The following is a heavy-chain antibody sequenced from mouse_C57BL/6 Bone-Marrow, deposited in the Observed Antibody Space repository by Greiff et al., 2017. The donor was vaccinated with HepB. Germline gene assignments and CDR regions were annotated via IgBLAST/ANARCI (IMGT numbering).Heavy chain of an antibody. V-gene: IGHV1-34*01. D-gene: IGHD3-2*02. J-gene: IGHJ3*01. CDR1: GDSFTVYY. Sequence: EVQLQQPGPDLVKPGTSVKISCKASGDSFTVYYLHWVKQSHGKSLEWIGRVNPNNGGNYYNQKFKDKAILTIDKSSTTAYMDLRSLTSADSAVYYCARRLAYWGQGTLVTVSA. CDR3: ARRLAY. CDR2: VNPNNGGN.